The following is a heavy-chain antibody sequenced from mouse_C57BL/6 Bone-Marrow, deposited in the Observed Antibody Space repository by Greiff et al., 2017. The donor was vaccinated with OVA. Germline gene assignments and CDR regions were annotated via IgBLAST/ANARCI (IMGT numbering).Heavy chain of an antibody. V-gene: IGHV1-4*01. CDR1: GYTFTSYT. Sequence: QVQLQQSGAELARPGASVKMSCKASGYTFTSYTIHWVKQRPGQGLEWIGYIDPNNDYTNYNQKFKGKATLTADKSSSTAYMQLSSLTSEDSAVYYCTRGYYFDYWGRGTTLTVSS. CDR3: TRGYYFDY. J-gene: IGHJ2*01. CDR2: IDPNNDYT.